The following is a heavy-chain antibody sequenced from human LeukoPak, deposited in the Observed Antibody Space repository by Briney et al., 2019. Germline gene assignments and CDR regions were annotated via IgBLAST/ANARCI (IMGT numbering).Heavy chain of an antibody. CDR2: IYYSGRA. CDR1: GGSISSSSYY. Sequence: SETLSLTCSVSGGSISSSSYYWGWIRQPPGKGLEWIGEIYYSGRAYYNSSLKSRLTISVDTSSNQFSLTLSSVTAADTGVYYCARRRYYDRTGYLDWGQATLVSVST. CDR3: ARRRYYDRTGYLD. J-gene: IGHJ1*01. D-gene: IGHD3-22*01. V-gene: IGHV4-39*01.